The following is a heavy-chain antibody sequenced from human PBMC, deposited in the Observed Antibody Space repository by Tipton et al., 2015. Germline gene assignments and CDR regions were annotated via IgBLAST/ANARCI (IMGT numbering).Heavy chain of an antibody. CDR3: ARMRWFGELPTH. Sequence: TLSLTCTVSGGSISSYYWSWIRQPPGKGLEWIGYIYYSGGTYYNPSLKSRVTISVDTSKNQFSLKLSSVTAADTAVYYCARMRWFGELPTHWGQGILVTVSS. CDR1: GGSISSYY. CDR2: IYYSGGT. V-gene: IGHV4-59*12. J-gene: IGHJ4*02. D-gene: IGHD3-10*01.